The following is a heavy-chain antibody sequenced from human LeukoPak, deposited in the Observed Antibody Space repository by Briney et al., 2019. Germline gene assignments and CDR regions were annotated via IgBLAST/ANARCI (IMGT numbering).Heavy chain of an antibody. Sequence: PGGSLRLSCAASGFTFGSYWMSWVRQAPGKGLEWVANIKQDGSEGYYVDSVKGRFTISRDNAKNSLYLQMNSLRAGDTALYYCARDLFAAAAGTMDGGQGTLVTVSS. CDR3: ARDLFAAAAGTMD. V-gene: IGHV3-7*01. J-gene: IGHJ4*02. D-gene: IGHD6-13*01. CDR2: IKQDGSEG. CDR1: GFTFGSYW.